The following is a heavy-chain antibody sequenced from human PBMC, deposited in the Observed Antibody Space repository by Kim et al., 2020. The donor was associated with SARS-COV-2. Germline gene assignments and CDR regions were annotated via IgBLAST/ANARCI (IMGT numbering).Heavy chain of an antibody. CDR1: GGSIRSGGKF. J-gene: IGHJ4*02. CDR3: ARGQPLDY. Sequence: SETLSITCSVSGGSIRSGGKFWTWIRQHPAKGLEWIGYISYSGNPHYSPSLRSRVSISLQTSENQFSLELTSVTAADTAVYYCARGQPLDYWGQGILVTVSS. V-gene: IGHV4-31*03. CDR2: ISYSGNP. D-gene: IGHD2-2*01.